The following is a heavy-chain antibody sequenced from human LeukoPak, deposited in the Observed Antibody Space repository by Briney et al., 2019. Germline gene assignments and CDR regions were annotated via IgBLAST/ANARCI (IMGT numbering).Heavy chain of an antibody. CDR3: AKDLQPLAN. D-gene: IGHD1-1*01. J-gene: IGHJ4*02. V-gene: IGHV3-23*01. CDR1: GFTFSSSA. Sequence: GGSLRLSCAASGFTFSSSAMSWVRQAPGKGLEWVSAISGTGGSTHYADSVKGRFTISRDNSKNTLYLQMNSLRAEDTAIYYCAKDLQPLANWGQGTLVTVSS. CDR2: ISGTGGST.